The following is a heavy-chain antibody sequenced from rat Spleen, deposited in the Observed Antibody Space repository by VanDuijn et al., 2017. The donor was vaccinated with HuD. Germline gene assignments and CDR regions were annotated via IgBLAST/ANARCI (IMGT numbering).Heavy chain of an antibody. D-gene: IGHD4-3*01. CDR1: GFSLTSYN. J-gene: IGHJ4*01. CDR3: ARHLREASGVMDV. CDR2: IWTTGGN. Sequence: QVQLKESGPGLVQPSQTLSLTCTVAGFSLTSYNVHWVRQPPGKGLEWMGVIWTTGGNRYNSAVQSRLSSSRDTSKSQVFLKMNSLQPEDTGTYYCARHLREASGVMDVWGQGASVTVSS. V-gene: IGHV2-41*01.